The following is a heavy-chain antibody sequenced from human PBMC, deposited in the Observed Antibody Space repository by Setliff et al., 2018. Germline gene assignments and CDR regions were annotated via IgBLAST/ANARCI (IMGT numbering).Heavy chain of an antibody. J-gene: IGHJ6*03. CDR3: VREGVDSRSSTDYRYYMDV. CDR2: IIPIFGTA. V-gene: IGHV1-69*05. CDR1: GYTFAGYY. D-gene: IGHD3-22*01. Sequence: ASVKVSCKASGYTFAGYYMHWVRQAPGQGLEWMGGIIPIFGTANYARKFQGRVTIITDESTSTAYMQLSSLGSEDTAVYYCVREGVDSRSSTDYRYYMDVWGKGTTVTVSS.